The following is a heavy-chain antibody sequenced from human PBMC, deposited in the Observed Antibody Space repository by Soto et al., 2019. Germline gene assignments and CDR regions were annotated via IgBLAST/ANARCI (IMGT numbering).Heavy chain of an antibody. CDR2: IKGSGGST. CDR3: AKDLFPDIGVVEGATPDWYFDL. J-gene: IGHJ2*01. V-gene: IGHV3-23*01. D-gene: IGHD2-15*01. CDR1: GFTFSSHA. Sequence: EVQLLESGGGLVEPGGSLRLSCAASGFTFSSHAMSWVRQAPGKGLEWVSGIKGSGGSTYSADSVKGRFTISRDNAKNTLSLEMNSLRAEDTAVYYCAKDLFPDIGVVEGATPDWYFDLWGRGTLVTVSS.